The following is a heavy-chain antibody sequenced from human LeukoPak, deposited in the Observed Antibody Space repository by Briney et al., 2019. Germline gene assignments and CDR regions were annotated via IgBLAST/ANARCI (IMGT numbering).Heavy chain of an antibody. J-gene: IGHJ3*02. CDR3: AGDYGDI. V-gene: IGHV1-46*01. CDR1: GGTLSSYA. Sequence: ASVKVSCKASGGTLSSYAISWVRQAPGQGLEWMGIINPSGGSTSYAQKFQGRVTMTRDTSTSTVYMELSSLRSEDTAVYYCAGDYGDIWGQGTMVTVSS. CDR2: INPSGGST. D-gene: IGHD4-17*01.